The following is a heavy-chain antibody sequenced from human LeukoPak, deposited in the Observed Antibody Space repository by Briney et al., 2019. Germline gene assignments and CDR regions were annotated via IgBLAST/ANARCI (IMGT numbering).Heavy chain of an antibody. CDR1: GGSISSGSYY. Sequence: SETLSLTCTVSGGSISSGSYYWSWIRQPAGKGLEWIGRIYTSGSTNYNPSLKSRVTISVDTSKNQFSLKLSSVTAADTAVYYCARGPSSGWSNFDYWGQGTLVTVSS. D-gene: IGHD6-19*01. CDR2: IYTSGST. V-gene: IGHV4-61*02. CDR3: ARGPSSGWSNFDY. J-gene: IGHJ4*02.